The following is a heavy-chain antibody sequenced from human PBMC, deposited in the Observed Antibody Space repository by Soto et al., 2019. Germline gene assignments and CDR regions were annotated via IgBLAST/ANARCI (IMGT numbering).Heavy chain of an antibody. CDR3: ARRMPAEGTGGADY. J-gene: IGHJ4*02. CDR2: IRYDGSNK. V-gene: IGHV3-33*01. D-gene: IGHD1-1*01. CDR1: GFSFSTYG. Sequence: QVQLVESGGGVVQPGRSLRLSCAASGFSFSTYGMHWVRQAPGKGLEWVATIRYDGSNKYYTDSVKGRFTISRDNSKNTLYLHMNSLRAEDTAIYFCARRMPAEGTGGADYWGQGTLVTVSS.